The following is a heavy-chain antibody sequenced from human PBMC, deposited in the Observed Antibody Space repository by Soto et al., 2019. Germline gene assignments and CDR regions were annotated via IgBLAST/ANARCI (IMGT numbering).Heavy chain of an antibody. D-gene: IGHD4-17*01. J-gene: IGHJ4*02. CDR2: IYWDDDK. V-gene: IGHV2-5*02. CDR3: AHAGDYDLLTFDH. CDR1: GFSLSPYGMG. Sequence: QIPLKEFGPTLVNPAQPLTLPCGFSGFSLSPYGMGVAWIRHPPGKALEWLALIYWDDDKRYSPSLKDRLAISKDTSSNQVVLTITNMDPGDTATYFCAHAGDYDLLTFDHWGPGTLVTVSS.